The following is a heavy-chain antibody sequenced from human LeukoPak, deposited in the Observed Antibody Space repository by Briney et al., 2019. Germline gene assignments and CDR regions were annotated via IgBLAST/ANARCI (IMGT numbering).Heavy chain of an antibody. CDR2: ISPYNGNT. D-gene: IGHD6-19*01. CDR1: GYYFTSVG. Sequence: GASVKVSCKASGYYFTSVGITWVRRAPGQGLEWMGWISPYNGNTRYAQKFQGRVAMTTDTSTTTAYMELRGLRFNDTAVYYCARAGPGSGWYFDYRGQGTLVTVSS. CDR3: ARAGPGSGWYFDY. J-gene: IGHJ4*02. V-gene: IGHV1-18*01.